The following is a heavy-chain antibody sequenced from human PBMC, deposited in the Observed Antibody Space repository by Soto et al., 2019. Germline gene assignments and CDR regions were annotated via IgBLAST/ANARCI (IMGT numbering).Heavy chain of an antibody. CDR2: IYYSGST. CDR3: ATSSIAVAGFDY. CDR1: GGSISSSSYY. Sequence: SETLSLTCTVSGGSISSSSYYWGWIRQPPGKGLEWIGSIYYSGSTYYNPSLKSRVTISVDTSKNQFSLKLSSVTAADTSVYSCATSSIAVAGFDYWGQGTLVTVSS. J-gene: IGHJ4*02. V-gene: IGHV4-39*01. D-gene: IGHD6-19*01.